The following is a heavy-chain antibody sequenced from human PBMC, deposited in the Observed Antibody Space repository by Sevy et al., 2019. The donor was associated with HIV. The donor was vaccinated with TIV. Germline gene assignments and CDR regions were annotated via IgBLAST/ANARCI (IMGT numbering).Heavy chain of an antibody. CDR3: ARGGSYYYDSSAWSVWFDP. D-gene: IGHD3-22*01. CDR1: GGSFSSDDYS. V-gene: IGHV4-61*02. CDR2: IYTSGST. Sequence: SENLSLTWTVSGGSFSSDDYSWSWIRQPAGKGLEWIGLIYTSGSTSYNPSLRSRVSMSVDTAKNLFSLRLSSVTAADTAVCYCARGGSYYYDSSAWSVWFDPWGQGTPVTVSS. J-gene: IGHJ5*02.